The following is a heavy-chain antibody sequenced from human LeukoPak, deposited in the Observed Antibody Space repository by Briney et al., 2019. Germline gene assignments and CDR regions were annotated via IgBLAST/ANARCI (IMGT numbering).Heavy chain of an antibody. CDR1: AGSFSGYY. D-gene: IGHD3-9*01. J-gene: IGHJ4*02. V-gene: IGHV4-34*01. Sequence: SETLSLTCAVYAGSFSGYYWSWIRQPPGKGLEWIGEINHSGSTNYNPSLKSRVTISVDTSKNQFSLKLSSVTAADTAVYYCVRGTGILTGYYLDYWGQGTLVTVSS. CDR3: VRGTGILTGYYLDY. CDR2: INHSGST.